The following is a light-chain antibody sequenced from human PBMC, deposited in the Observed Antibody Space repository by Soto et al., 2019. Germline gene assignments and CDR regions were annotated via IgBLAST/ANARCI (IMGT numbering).Light chain of an antibody. CDR2: GTS. CDR1: HIFSSN. Sequence: ELVMTQSPATLSVSPGERATLSCRASHIFSSNVAWYQQKPGQAPRLLIYGTSTRVTGIPARFSGSGSGTEFTLTISSLQSEDFAVYYCQQYYNWPLTFGGGTKVDIK. CDR3: QQYYNWPLT. J-gene: IGKJ4*01. V-gene: IGKV3-15*01.